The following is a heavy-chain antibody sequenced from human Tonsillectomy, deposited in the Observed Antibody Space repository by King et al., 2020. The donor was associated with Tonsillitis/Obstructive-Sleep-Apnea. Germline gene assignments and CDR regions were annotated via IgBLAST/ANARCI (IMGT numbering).Heavy chain of an antibody. Sequence: QLVQSGGGLVQPGRSLRLSCAASGFTFDDYAMYWVRQAPGKGLEWVSGISWNSGSMVYADSVKGRFTISRDNAKNSLYLQMNSLIPEDTALYYCAKDLIITESGTPGNGSDIWGQGTMVTVSS. V-gene: IGHV3-9*01. J-gene: IGHJ3*02. CDR3: AKDLIITESGTPGNGSDI. D-gene: IGHD1-14*01. CDR2: ISWNSGSM. CDR1: GFTFDDYA.